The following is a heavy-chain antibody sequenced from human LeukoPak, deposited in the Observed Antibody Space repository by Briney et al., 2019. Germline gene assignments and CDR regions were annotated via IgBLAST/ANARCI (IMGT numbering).Heavy chain of an antibody. CDR1: GFTFSSYA. CDR3: ARDQIGFGDYGDVGAVEY. Sequence: PGGSLRLSCAASGFTFSSYAMHSVRQAPGKGLEWVAVISYDGSNKYYADSVKGRFTISRDNSKNTLYLQMNSLRAEDTAVYYCARDQIGFGDYGDVGAVEYWGQGTLVTVSS. V-gene: IGHV3-30*01. D-gene: IGHD4-17*01. J-gene: IGHJ4*02. CDR2: ISYDGSNK.